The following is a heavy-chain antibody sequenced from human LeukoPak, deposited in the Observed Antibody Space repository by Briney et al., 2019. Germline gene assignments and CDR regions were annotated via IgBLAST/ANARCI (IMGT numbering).Heavy chain of an antibody. D-gene: IGHD5-18*01. V-gene: IGHV3-74*01. J-gene: IGHJ4*02. CDR1: GFTFSSYW. Sequence: GGSLRLSCAASGFTFSSYWMHWVRQAPGKGLVWVSRIDNDGSSTSYADSVKGRFTISRDNSKNRLYVQMNSLRADDTAIYYCATGSALWSPDYWGQGTLVTVSS. CDR2: IDNDGSST. CDR3: ATGSALWSPDY.